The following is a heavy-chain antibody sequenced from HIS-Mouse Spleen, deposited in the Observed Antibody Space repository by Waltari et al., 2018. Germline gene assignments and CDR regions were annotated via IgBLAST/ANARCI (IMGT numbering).Heavy chain of an antibody. J-gene: IGHJ4*02. CDR2: IYHSGST. CDR3: ARSTLHSSSWLYYFDY. CDR1: GYSISSGYY. D-gene: IGHD6-13*01. V-gene: IGHV4-38-2*02. Sequence: QVQLQESGPGLVKPSETLSLTCTVSGYSISSGYYWGWIRQPPGKGLEWIGSIYHSGSTYYNPSLKRLVTISVDTSKNQFSLKLSSVTAADTAVYYCARSTLHSSSWLYYFDYWGQGTLVTVSS.